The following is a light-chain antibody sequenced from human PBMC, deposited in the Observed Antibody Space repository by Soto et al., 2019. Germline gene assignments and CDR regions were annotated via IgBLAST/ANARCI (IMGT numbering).Light chain of an antibody. V-gene: IGKV1-39*01. Sequence: DIQMPQSPSSLSASVGDRVTITCRASQSIVTYLNWYLQNPGKAPTLLIYAASNLQSGVPSRFSASGSGTDFTLTISSQQPEDFATYVCQQSYSTPPWTFGQGNKGEIK. CDR3: QQSYSTPPWT. CDR1: QSIVTY. J-gene: IGKJ1*01. CDR2: AAS.